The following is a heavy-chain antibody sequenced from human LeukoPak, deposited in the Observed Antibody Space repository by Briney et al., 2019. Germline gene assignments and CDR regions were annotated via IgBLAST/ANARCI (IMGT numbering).Heavy chain of an antibody. Sequence: PSETLSLTCTVSGGSISSSGYYWGWIRQPPGKGLEWIGSIYHSGTTYYNPSLKSRVTISTDTSKNQFSLKLRSVTAADTAVYYCARRDGSLTDWGQGIQVTVSS. D-gene: IGHD1-26*01. CDR1: GGSISSSGYY. J-gene: IGHJ4*02. V-gene: IGHV4-39*01. CDR3: ARRDGSLTD. CDR2: IYHSGTT.